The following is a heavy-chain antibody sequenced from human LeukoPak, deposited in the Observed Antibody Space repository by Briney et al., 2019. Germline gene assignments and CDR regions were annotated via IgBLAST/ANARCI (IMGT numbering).Heavy chain of an antibody. D-gene: IGHD3-10*01. CDR2: ISGSGGNT. J-gene: IGHJ4*02. V-gene: IGHV3-23*01. Sequence: GGSLRLSCAASGFTFSSYAMTWVRQAPGKGLEWVSAISGSGGNTYYADSVRGRFTISRDSSKNTLYVQMNSLRAEDTAVYYGAKGYSGNYYPFYFDYWGQGTLVTVSS. CDR3: AKGYSGNYYPFYFDY. CDR1: GFTFSSYA.